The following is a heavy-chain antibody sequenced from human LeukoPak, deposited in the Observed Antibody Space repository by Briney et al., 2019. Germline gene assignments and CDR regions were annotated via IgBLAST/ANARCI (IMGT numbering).Heavy chain of an antibody. CDR3: ARDRYYYDSSGYLPFDP. Sequence: PGGSLRLSCAAAGFTVSSNYTSWVRQAPGKGLEWVSVIYSGGSTYYADSVKGRFTISRDNSKNTLYLQMNSLRAEDTDVYSCARDRYYYDSSGYLPFDPWGQGTLVTVSS. J-gene: IGHJ5*02. V-gene: IGHV3-53*01. D-gene: IGHD3-22*01. CDR2: IYSGGST. CDR1: GFTVSSNY.